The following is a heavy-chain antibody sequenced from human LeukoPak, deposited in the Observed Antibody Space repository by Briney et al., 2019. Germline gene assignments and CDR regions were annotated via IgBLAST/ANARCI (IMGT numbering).Heavy chain of an antibody. D-gene: IGHD1-26*01. J-gene: IGHJ5*02. CDR2: IKQDGSEK. CDR1: GFTFSSYW. CDR3: ARDIYSGSP. V-gene: IGHV3-7*01. Sequence: AGGSLRLSCAASGFTFSSYWMSWVRQAPGKGLEWVANIKQDGSEKYYVDSVKVRFIISRDNAKNSLYLQMNSLRAKDTAVYYCARDIYSGSPWGQGTLVTVSS.